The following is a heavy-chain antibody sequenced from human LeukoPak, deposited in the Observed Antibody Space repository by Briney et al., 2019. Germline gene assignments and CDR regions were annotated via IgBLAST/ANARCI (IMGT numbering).Heavy chain of an antibody. V-gene: IGHV3-23*01. CDR2: ISGSGGST. D-gene: IGHD6-13*01. CDR3: AKDPRPKRYSSSWYSGWFDP. CDR1: GFTFSSYA. Sequence: GRSLRLSCAASGFTFSSYAMSWVRQAPGKGLEWVSAISGSGGSTYYADSVKGRFTISRDNSKNTLYLQMNSLRAEDTAVYYCAKDPRPKRYSSSWYSGWFDPWGQGTLVTVSS. J-gene: IGHJ5*02.